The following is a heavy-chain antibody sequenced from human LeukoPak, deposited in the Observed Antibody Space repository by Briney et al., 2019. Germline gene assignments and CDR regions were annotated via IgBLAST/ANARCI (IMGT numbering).Heavy chain of an antibody. D-gene: IGHD6-13*01. J-gene: IGHJ6*03. CDR2: ISGSGGST. Sequence: GGSLRLSCAASGFTFSSYGMSWVRQAPGKGLEWVSAISGSGGSTYYADSVKGRFTISRDNSKNTLYLQMNSLRAEDTAVYYCAREIAAAVDLLYYYYMDVWGKGTTVTVSS. CDR3: AREIAAAVDLLYYYYMDV. CDR1: GFTFSSYG. V-gene: IGHV3-23*01.